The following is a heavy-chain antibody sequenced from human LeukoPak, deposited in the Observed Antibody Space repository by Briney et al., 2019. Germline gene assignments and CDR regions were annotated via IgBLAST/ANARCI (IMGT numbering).Heavy chain of an antibody. CDR3: AKDWVTRFDY. V-gene: IGHV3-23*01. D-gene: IGHD4-23*01. CDR2: ISGGGGST. J-gene: IGHJ4*02. Sequence: PGGSLRLSCAASGFTFTSYSMNWVRQAPGKGLEWVSTISGGGGSTYYADSVKGRFTISRDNSKNTLYLQVNSLRAEDTAVYYCAKDWVTRFDYWGQGTLVTVSS. CDR1: GFTFTSYS.